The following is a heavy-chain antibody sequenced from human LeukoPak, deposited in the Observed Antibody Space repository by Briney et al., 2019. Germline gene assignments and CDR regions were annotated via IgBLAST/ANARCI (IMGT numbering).Heavy chain of an antibody. CDR1: GFTFSSYA. Sequence: GGSLRLSCAASGFTFSSYAMYWVRQAPGKGLEWVAVTSYDGSNKYYADSVKGRFTISRDNSKNTVYLEMNSLRAEDTAVYYCTRAYIGYYGSSGTLGYWGQGTLVTVSS. CDR2: TSYDGSNK. V-gene: IGHV3-30-3*01. J-gene: IGHJ4*02. D-gene: IGHD3-22*01. CDR3: TRAYIGYYGSSGTLGY.